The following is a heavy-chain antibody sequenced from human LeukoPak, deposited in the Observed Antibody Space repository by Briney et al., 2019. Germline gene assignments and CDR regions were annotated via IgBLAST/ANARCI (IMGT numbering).Heavy chain of an antibody. CDR1: GFIFSHYG. CDR3: AKDGNWARFED. Sequence: HGGSLRLSCAASGFIFSHYGMNWVRQAPGKGLEWVSGITSRSTTYYADSVKGRFTISRDNSKNMVWLQINSPTAEDTATYYCAKDGNWARFEDWGQGTLVTVSS. CDR2: ITSRSTT. V-gene: IGHV3-23*01. D-gene: IGHD7-27*01. J-gene: IGHJ4*02.